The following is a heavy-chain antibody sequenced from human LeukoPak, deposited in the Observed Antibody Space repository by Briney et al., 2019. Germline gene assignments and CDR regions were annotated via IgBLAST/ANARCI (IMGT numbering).Heavy chain of an antibody. CDR1: GGSVSSGSYY. V-gene: IGHV4-61*01. J-gene: IGHJ5*02. Sequence: SETLSLTCTVSGGSVSSGSYYWSWIRQPPGKGLEWIGYIYYSGSTNYNPSLKSRVTISVDTSKNQFSLKLSSVTAADTAVYYCARAPDCSSTGCHHWFDPWGQGTLVTVSS. CDR3: ARAPDCSSTGCHHWFDP. CDR2: IYYSGST. D-gene: IGHD2-2*01.